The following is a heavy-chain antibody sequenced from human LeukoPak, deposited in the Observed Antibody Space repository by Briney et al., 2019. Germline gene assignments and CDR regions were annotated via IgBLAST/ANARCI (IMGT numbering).Heavy chain of an antibody. CDR2: IRYDGSNK. J-gene: IGHJ4*02. D-gene: IGHD1-26*01. V-gene: IGHV3-30*02. CDR1: GFTFSSYG. CDR3: ASEVGATGDY. Sequence: PGGSLRLSCAASGFTFSSYGMHWVRQAPGKGLEWEAFIRYDGSNKYYADSVKGRFTTSRDNSKNTLCLQMNSLRAEDTAVYYCASEVGATGDYWGQGTLVTVSS.